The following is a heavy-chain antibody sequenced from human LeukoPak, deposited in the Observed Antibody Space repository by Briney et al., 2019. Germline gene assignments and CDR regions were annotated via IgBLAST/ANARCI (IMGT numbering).Heavy chain of an antibody. J-gene: IGHJ3*02. V-gene: IGHV3-23*01. D-gene: IGHD3-10*01. Sequence: GGSLRLSCAASGFTFSSYAMSWVRQAPGKGLEWVSAISGSGGSTYYADSVKGRFTISRDNSKNTLYLQMNSLRAEDTAVYYCAKFLSFYGSGSYNVAFDIWGQGIMVTVSS. CDR3: AKFLSFYGSGSYNVAFDI. CDR2: ISGSGGST. CDR1: GFTFSSYA.